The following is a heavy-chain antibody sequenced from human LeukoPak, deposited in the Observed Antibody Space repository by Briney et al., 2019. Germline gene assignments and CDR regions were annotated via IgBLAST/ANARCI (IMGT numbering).Heavy chain of an antibody. CDR2: TYYRSKWYN. CDR1: GDSVSNKNAA. V-gene: IGHV6-1*01. CDR3: ARGDIAVAGFDY. Sequence: SQTLSLTCAISGDSVSNKNAAWDWIRQSPSRGLEWLGRTYYRSKWYNDYAVSVESRISINPDTTKNQFSLKLSSVTAADTAVYYCARGDIAVAGFDYWGQGTLVTVSS. D-gene: IGHD6-19*01. J-gene: IGHJ4*02.